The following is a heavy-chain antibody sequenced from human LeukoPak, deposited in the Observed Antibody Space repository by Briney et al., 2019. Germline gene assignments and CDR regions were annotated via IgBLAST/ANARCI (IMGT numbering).Heavy chain of an antibody. CDR3: STQWLVSDAFDI. D-gene: IGHD6-19*01. CDR1: GGSFSGYY. V-gene: IGHV4-34*01. Sequence: SEILSLTCAVYGGSFSGYYWSWIRQPPGKGLEWIGEINHSGSTNYNPSLKSRVTISVDTSKNQFSLKLSSVTAADTAVYYCSTQWLVSDAFDIWGQGTMVTVSS. CDR2: INHSGST. J-gene: IGHJ3*02.